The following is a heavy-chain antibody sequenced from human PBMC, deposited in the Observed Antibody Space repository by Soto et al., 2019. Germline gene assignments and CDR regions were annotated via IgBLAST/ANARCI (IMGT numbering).Heavy chain of an antibody. CDR3: GRARHHAQHDTSPVYSTPDA. Sequence: ASVKVSCKASGYTFTSYGISWVRQAPGQGLEWMGWISAYNGNTNYAQKLQGRVTMTTDTSTSTAYMELRSLRSDDTAVYYCGRARHHAQHDTSPVYSTPDACGQGATVTV. CDR1: GYTFTSYG. D-gene: IGHD3-9*01. V-gene: IGHV1-18*01. CDR2: ISAYNGNT. J-gene: IGHJ6*02.